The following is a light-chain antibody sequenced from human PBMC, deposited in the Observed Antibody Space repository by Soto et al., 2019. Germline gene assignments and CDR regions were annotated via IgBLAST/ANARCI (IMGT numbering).Light chain of an antibody. CDR3: GADHGSGSNFV. V-gene: IGLV9-49*03. CDR1: SGYILYN. Sequence: QTVVTQPPSASASLGASVTLTCTLSSGYILYNVDWYQQRPGKGPQFVMRVGPGGIVGSKGEGIPDRFSVSASDLNRFLTIKNIQEGDESDYHCGADHGSGSNFVFGGGTKLTVL. J-gene: IGLJ2*01. CDR2: VGPGGIVG.